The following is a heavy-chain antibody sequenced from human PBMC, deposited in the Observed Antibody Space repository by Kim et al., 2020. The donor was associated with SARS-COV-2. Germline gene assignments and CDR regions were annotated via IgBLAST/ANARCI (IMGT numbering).Heavy chain of an antibody. CDR2: ISYSGNS. V-gene: IGHV4-31*03. CDR1: GGSIRSGGKF. D-gene: IGHD2-2*01. CDR3: ARGQPLDY. J-gene: IGHJ4*02. Sequence: SETLSLTCSVPGGSIRSGGKFWTWIRQHPAKGLEWFGYISYSGNSHYSPSLRSRVSISLQTSENQFSLELTSVTAADTAVYYCARGQPLDYWGQGILVTV.